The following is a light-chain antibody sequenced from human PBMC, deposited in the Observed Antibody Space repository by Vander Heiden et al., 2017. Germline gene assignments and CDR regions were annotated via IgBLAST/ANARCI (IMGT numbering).Light chain of an antibody. Sequence: DIVMTQSPDYLAVSLGERATINCKSSQSVLSSSNNKNYLAWYQQIPGQPPKLLINWASTRESGFPDRFSGSGSGTDFTLTISSLQAEDVAVYYCQQSSTAPLTFGGGTKVEIK. CDR2: WAS. J-gene: IGKJ4*01. CDR1: QSVLSSSNNKNY. V-gene: IGKV4-1*01. CDR3: QQSSTAPLT.